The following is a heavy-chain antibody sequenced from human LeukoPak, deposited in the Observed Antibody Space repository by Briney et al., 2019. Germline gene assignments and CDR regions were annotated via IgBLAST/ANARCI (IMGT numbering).Heavy chain of an antibody. CDR1: GYTFINNG. Sequence: ASVKVSCKASGYTFINNGISWVRQAPGQGLEWMGWISAYNGNTKYAQKLQGRVTMTTDTSTSTVYMELRSLRSDDTAVHYCASTYGGKKVPLSDYWGQGTLVTVSS. CDR3: ASTYGGKKVPLSDY. J-gene: IGHJ4*02. CDR2: ISAYNGNT. D-gene: IGHD4-23*01. V-gene: IGHV1-18*01.